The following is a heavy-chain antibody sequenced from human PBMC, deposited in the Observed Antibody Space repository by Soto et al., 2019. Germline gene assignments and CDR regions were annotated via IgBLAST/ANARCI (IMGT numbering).Heavy chain of an antibody. CDR3: ARDSVVTFRGAREFYYYFMDV. J-gene: IGHJ6*03. V-gene: IGHV3-9*01. D-gene: IGHD3-16*01. Sequence: EVQLVESGGGLVQPGRSLRLSCAASGFTFDDYAMHWVRQAPGKGLEWVSGISWNSGSKDYADSVKGRFTISRDNAEKFLYLQMNSLRPEDAPVYYCARDSVVTFRGAREFYYYFMDVWGKGTTVTVSS. CDR1: GFTFDDYA. CDR2: ISWNSGSK.